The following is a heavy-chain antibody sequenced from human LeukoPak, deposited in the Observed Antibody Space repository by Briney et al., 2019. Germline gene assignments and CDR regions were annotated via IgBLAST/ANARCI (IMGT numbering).Heavy chain of an antibody. D-gene: IGHD4-17*01. CDR3: ARATYTVTTSPMDY. Sequence: GGSLRLSCAASGFTFSSYAMHWVRQAPGKGLEWVAVISYDGSNKYYADSVKGRFTISRDNSKNTLYLQMNSLRAEDMAVYYCARATYTVTTSPMDYWGQGTLVTVSS. V-gene: IGHV3-30-3*01. CDR2: ISYDGSNK. J-gene: IGHJ4*02. CDR1: GFTFSSYA.